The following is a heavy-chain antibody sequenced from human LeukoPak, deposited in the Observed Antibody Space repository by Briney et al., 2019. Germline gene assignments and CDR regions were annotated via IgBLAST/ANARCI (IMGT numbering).Heavy chain of an antibody. CDR3: AKDIADGGYDIFDY. Sequence: GGSLRLSCAASGFTFSSYAMSWVRQAPGKGLEWVSAISGSGGSTYYAGSVKGRFTISRDNPKNTLYLQMNSLRAEDTAVYYCAKDIADGGYDIFDYWGQGTLVTVSS. CDR2: ISGSGGST. V-gene: IGHV3-23*01. CDR1: GFTFSSYA. D-gene: IGHD5-12*01. J-gene: IGHJ4*02.